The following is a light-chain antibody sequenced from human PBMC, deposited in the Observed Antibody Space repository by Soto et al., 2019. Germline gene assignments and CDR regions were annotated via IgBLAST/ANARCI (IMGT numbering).Light chain of an antibody. CDR1: QSVLYSSNNKNY. CDR2: WAS. V-gene: IGKV4-1*01. J-gene: IGKJ4*01. CDR3: QQYYDSPLT. Sequence: DIVMTQSPDSLAVSLGERATINCKSSQSVLYSSNNKNYLAWYQQKPGQPPKLLIYWASTRESGVPDRFSGSGSGTDFTLTISSLQAEDVAVYSCQQYYDSPLTFGGGTKVDI.